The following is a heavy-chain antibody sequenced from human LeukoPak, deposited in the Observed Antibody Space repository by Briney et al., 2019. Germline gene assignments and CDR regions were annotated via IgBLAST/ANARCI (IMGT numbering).Heavy chain of an antibody. CDR3: ARLAAAGLAQIYYYYMDV. V-gene: IGHV3-74*01. J-gene: IGHJ6*03. CDR1: GFTFSSDW. CDR2: INSDGSST. Sequence: QAGGSLRLSCAASGFTFSSDWMHWVRQAPGKGLVWVSRINSDGSSTSYADSVKGRFTISRDNAKNTLYLQMNSLRAEDTAVYYCARLAAAGLAQIYYYYMDVWGKGTTVTVSS. D-gene: IGHD6-13*01.